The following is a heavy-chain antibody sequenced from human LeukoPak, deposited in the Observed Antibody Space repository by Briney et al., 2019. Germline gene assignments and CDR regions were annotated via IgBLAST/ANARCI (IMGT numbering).Heavy chain of an antibody. V-gene: IGHV3-23*01. CDR2: ISGSGANT. J-gene: IGHJ4*02. CDR3: AKERAGYTNPYYFDY. Sequence: ETLSLTCTVSRGSVSSSTYYWSWVRQAPGKGLEWVSTISGSGANTYYADSVRGRFTVSRDNSKNTLYLHMNSLRAEDTAVYYCAKERAGYTNPYYFDYWGQGTLVTVSS. D-gene: IGHD3-16*02. CDR1: RGSVSSSTYY.